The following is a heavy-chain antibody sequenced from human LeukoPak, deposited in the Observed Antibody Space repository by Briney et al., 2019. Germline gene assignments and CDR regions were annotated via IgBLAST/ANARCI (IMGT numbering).Heavy chain of an antibody. Sequence: SETLSLTCTVSGGSISSSSYYWGWIRQPPGKGLEWIGSIYYSGSTYYNPSLKSRVTISVDTSKNQFSLKLSSVTAADTAVYYCARGSGYYFVDFDYWGQGTLVTVSS. CDR2: IYYSGST. CDR1: GGSISSSSYY. CDR3: ARGSGYYFVDFDY. V-gene: IGHV4-39*01. J-gene: IGHJ4*02. D-gene: IGHD3-22*01.